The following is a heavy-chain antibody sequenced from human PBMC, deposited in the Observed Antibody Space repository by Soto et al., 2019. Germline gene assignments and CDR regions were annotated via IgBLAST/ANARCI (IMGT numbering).Heavy chain of an antibody. V-gene: IGHV1-3*01. CDR1: GYTFMNYA. D-gene: IGHD2-2*01. CDR2: INAGNGDT. CDR3: ARDCSSKNCYPTPHYYGMDV. J-gene: IGHJ6*02. Sequence: QLVQSGAEVKKPGASVKVSCKASGYTFMNYALQWVRQAPGQSLEWMGWINAGNGDTIYSQKFQGRVTITRDTCASAAYMGLSSLRSEDTAMYFCARDCSSKNCYPTPHYYGMDVWGQGTTVTVSS.